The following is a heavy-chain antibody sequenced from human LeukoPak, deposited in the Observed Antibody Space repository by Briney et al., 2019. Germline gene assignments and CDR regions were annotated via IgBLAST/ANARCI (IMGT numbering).Heavy chain of an antibody. V-gene: IGHV1-18*04. CDR2: ISAYNGNT. D-gene: IGHD2-15*01. CDR3: ARDSCSGGSCYSGDY. CDR1: GYTFTGYY. J-gene: IGHJ4*02. Sequence: ASVKVSCKASGYTFTGYYMHWVRQAPGQGLEWMGWISAYNGNTNYAQKLQGRVTMTTDTSTSTAYMELRSLRSDDTAVYYCARDSCSGGSCYSGDYWGQGTLVTVSS.